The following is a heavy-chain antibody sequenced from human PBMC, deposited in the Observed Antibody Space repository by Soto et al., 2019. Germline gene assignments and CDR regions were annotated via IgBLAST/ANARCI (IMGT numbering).Heavy chain of an antibody. CDR1: GASISTGCYY. CDR3: ARVPIQGGKGYYFDF. CDR2: IYYSGSA. J-gene: IGHJ4*02. V-gene: IGHV4-31*03. D-gene: IGHD2-15*01. Sequence: SETLSLTCTGSGASISTGCYYWSWIRQHPGKGLEYIGYIYYSGSAYYNPSLRGRAFLSLDTSANQFSLNLTSVTAADTAVFYCARVPIQGGKGYYFDFLGQGALVTVSS.